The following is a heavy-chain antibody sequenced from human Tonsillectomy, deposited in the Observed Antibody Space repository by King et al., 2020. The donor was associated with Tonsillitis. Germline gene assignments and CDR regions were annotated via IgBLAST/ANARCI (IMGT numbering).Heavy chain of an antibody. D-gene: IGHD5-18*01. CDR2: IYTSGST. V-gene: IGHV4-61*02. CDR3: AGDRGYGFDS. J-gene: IGHJ4*02. Sequence: QLQESGPGLVKPSQTLSLTCSVSGGSISSGSYYWSWIRQPAGKGLECIGRIYTSGSTIYNPSLKSRVTISVDTSKNQFSLNLSSVTAADTAVYYCAGDRGYGFDSWGQGTLVAVSS. CDR1: GGSISSGSYY.